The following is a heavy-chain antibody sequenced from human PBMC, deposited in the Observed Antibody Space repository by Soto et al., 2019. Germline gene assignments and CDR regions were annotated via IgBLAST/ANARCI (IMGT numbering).Heavy chain of an antibody. CDR3: ARERGNYAYGDY. D-gene: IGHD3-16*01. V-gene: IGHV1-18*01. Sequence: QVQLVQSGAEVKKPGASVKVSCKASGYTFTSYGITWVRQAPGQGPEWMGWFNTYTGNTNYAQKFQGRVTMTTDTPTSTAYMELRSLRSDDTAVYYCARERGNYAYGDYWGQGTLVTVSS. CDR1: GYTFTSYG. J-gene: IGHJ4*02. CDR2: FNTYTGNT.